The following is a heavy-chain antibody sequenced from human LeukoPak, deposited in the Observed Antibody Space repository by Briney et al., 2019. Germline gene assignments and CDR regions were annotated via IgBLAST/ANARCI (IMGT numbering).Heavy chain of an antibody. CDR2: INPNSGGT. J-gene: IGHJ4*02. CDR3: ARASSGWYEGDY. Sequence: ASVKVSCKASGYTFTGYYMHWVRQAPGQGLEWMGWINPNSGGTNYAQKFQGRVTTTRDTSISTAYMELSRLRSDDTAVYYCARASSGWYEGDYWGQGTLVTVSS. V-gene: IGHV1-2*02. D-gene: IGHD6-19*01. CDR1: GYTFTGYY.